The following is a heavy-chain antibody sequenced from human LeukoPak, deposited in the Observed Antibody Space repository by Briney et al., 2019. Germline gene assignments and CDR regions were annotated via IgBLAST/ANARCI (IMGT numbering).Heavy chain of an antibody. V-gene: IGHV3-48*01. CDR2: ISHDGAII. CDR3: VRDNPRCCGVVPANIDDY. CDR1: GFTFSRDS. J-gene: IGHJ4*02. D-gene: IGHD2-15*01. Sequence: PGGSLRLSCAASGFTFSRDSMNWVRQAPGEGLEWISYISHDGAIIYYADSVRGRFTISRDNARNSLYLQMHSLRAEDTAVYYCVRDNPRCCGVVPANIDDYWGQGTLVTVSS.